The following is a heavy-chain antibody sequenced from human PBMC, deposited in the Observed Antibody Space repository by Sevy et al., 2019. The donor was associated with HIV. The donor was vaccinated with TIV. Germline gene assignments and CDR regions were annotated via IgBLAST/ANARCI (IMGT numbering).Heavy chain of an antibody. Sequence: SETLSLTCTVSGGSVSSGSYYWTWIRQPPGKGLECIGYMYYTGSTNYNPSLMSLVTISVDTSKNQFSLKLSSVTAADTALYYCAKMGGLTDYGMDVWGQGTTVTVSS. CDR1: GGSVSSGSYY. D-gene: IGHD1-26*01. CDR2: MYYTGST. V-gene: IGHV4-61*01. J-gene: IGHJ6*02. CDR3: AKMGGLTDYGMDV.